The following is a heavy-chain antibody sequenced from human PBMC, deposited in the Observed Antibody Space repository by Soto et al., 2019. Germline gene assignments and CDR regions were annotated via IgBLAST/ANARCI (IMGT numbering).Heavy chain of an antibody. Sequence: TLSLTCTVSGGSITTGGSYWSWIRQHPGKGLEWIGNIYHSGNTYYNPSLKSRLTISVDTSKNHFSLMVDSVTAADRAVYYCARARFQVLYGKPYFDSWGQGTLVTVSS. D-gene: IGHD2-2*02. J-gene: IGHJ4*02. CDR1: GGSITTGGSY. CDR3: ARARFQVLYGKPYFDS. CDR2: IYHSGNT. V-gene: IGHV4-31*02.